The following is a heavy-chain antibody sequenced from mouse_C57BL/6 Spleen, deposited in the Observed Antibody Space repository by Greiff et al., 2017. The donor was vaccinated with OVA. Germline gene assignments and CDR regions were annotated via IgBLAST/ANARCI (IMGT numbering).Heavy chain of an antibody. Sequence: VQLQQPGAELVKPGASVKLSCKASGYTFTSYWMHWVKQRPGQGLEWIGMIHPYSGSTNYNEKFKSKATLTVDKSSSTAYMQLSSLTSEDSAVYYCDSSDYLIFDFWGQGTTLTVAS. D-gene: IGHD2-4*01. J-gene: IGHJ2*01. CDR3: DSSDYLIFDF. CDR2: IHPYSGST. V-gene: IGHV1-64*01. CDR1: GYTFTSYW.